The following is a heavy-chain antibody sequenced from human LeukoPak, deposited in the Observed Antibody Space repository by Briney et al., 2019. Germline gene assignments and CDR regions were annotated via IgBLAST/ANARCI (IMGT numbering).Heavy chain of an antibody. CDR2: IYYSGST. CDR1: GGSMSSYY. D-gene: IGHD3-22*01. V-gene: IGHV4-59*12. Sequence: PSETLSLTCTVSGGSMSSYYWSWIRQPPGKGLEWIGYIYYSGSTKYNPSLKSRVTISVDTSKNQFSLKLSSVTAADTAVYYCASYAYYYDSSGYEYFQHWGQGTLVTVSS. CDR3: ASYAYYYDSSGYEYFQH. J-gene: IGHJ1*01.